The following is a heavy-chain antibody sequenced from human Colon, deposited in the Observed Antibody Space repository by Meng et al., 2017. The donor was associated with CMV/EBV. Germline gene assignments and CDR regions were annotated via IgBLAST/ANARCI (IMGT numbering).Heavy chain of an antibody. CDR2: ITPYLGIA. CDR1: GGTFSNYA. V-gene: IGHV1-69*10. CDR3: ARDGWGSLDS. J-gene: IGHJ4*02. D-gene: IGHD3-10*01. Sequence: VSCKAPGGTFSNYAISWVRQAPGQGLEWMGGITPYLGIANYTQKFQGRVTISADKFTSTAYMELSSLRSEDTAVYYCARDGWGSLDSWGQGTLVTVSS.